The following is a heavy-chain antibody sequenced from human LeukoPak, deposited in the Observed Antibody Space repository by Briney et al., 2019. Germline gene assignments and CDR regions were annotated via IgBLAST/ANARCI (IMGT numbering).Heavy chain of an antibody. Sequence: SETLSLTCTVSGGSISSYYWSWIRQPAGKGLEWIGRIYTSGSTNYNPSLKSRVTMSVDTSKNQFSLKLSSVTAADTAVYYCARDNIVVVPAATRYYYYYGMDVWGQGTTVTVSS. CDR2: IYTSGST. CDR1: GGSISSYY. CDR3: ARDNIVVVPAATRYYYYYGMDV. V-gene: IGHV4-4*07. D-gene: IGHD2-2*01. J-gene: IGHJ6*02.